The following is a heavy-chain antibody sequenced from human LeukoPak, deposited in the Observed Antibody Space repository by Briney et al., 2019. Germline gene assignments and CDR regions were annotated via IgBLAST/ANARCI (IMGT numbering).Heavy chain of an antibody. CDR1: GYSISSGYY. V-gene: IGHV4-38-2*02. J-gene: IGHJ4*02. D-gene: IGHD6-6*01. CDR2: IYHSGST. Sequence: SETLSLTCAVSGYSISSGYYWGGIRQPPGKGLEWIGSIYHSGSTYYNPSLKSRVTISVDTSKNQFSLKLCSVTAADTAVYYCARDPSEYSSSFITFDYWGQGTLVTVSS. CDR3: ARDPSEYSSSFITFDY.